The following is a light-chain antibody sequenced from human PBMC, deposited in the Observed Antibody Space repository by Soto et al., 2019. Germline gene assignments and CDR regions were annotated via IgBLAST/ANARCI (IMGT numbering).Light chain of an antibody. CDR3: CSYTGSSPNYV. CDR1: SSDVGSYNY. V-gene: IGLV2-11*01. Sequence: QAVVTQPRSVSGSPGQSVTISCTGTSSDVGSYNYVSWYQQHPGKAPKVMIYDVSKRPSGVPDRFSGSKSGNTASLTVSGLQAEDEADYYCCSYTGSSPNYVFGTGTKLTVL. CDR2: DVS. J-gene: IGLJ1*01.